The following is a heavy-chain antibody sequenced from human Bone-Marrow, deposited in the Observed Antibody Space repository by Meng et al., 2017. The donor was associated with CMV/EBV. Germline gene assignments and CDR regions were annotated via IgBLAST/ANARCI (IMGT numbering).Heavy chain of an antibody. CDR1: GGSFSGYY. CDR2: INHSGST. CDR3: ARGRPDDDSSGYYPNWFAP. D-gene: IGHD3-22*01. Sequence: GSLRLSCAVYGGSFSGYYWSWIRQPPGKGLEWIGEINHSGSTNYNPSLKSRVTISVDTSKNQFSLKLSSVTAADTAVYYCARGRPDDDSSGYYPNWFAPWGQGTLVTVSS. V-gene: IGHV4-34*01. J-gene: IGHJ5*02.